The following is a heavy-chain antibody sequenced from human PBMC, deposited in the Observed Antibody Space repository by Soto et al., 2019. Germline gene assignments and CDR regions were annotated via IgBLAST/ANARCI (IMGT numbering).Heavy chain of an antibody. CDR3: AKEAEADYDILTGYLAPLYYFDY. D-gene: IGHD3-9*01. CDR2: ISGSGGST. V-gene: IGHV3-23*01. J-gene: IGHJ4*02. Sequence: SGGSPRLACSASGYTFSSYAMSWVRQAPGKGLEWVSAISGSGGSTYYADSVKGRFTISRDNSKNTLYLQMNSLRAEDTAVYYCAKEAEADYDILTGYLAPLYYFDYWGQGTLVTVSS. CDR1: GYTFSSYA.